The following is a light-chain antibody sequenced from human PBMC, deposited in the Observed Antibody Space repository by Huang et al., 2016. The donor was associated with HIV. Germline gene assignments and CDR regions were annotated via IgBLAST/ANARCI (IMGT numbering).Light chain of an antibody. CDR1: QIIGSK. V-gene: IGKV3-15*01. J-gene: IGKJ4*01. Sequence: EVVMTQSPATLSVSPGERATLSCRASQIIGSKLAWYGQKPGQAPRLLIYGASTRATGIPDRFSGSGSMTEFTLTISSLQSEDFAVYYCQQYNNWPLTFGGGTKVEIK. CDR2: GAS. CDR3: QQYNNWPLT.